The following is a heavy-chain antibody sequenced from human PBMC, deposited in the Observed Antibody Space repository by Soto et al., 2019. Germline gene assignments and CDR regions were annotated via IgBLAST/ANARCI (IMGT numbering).Heavy chain of an antibody. J-gene: IGHJ6*02. CDR3: ARVNTPPPFTIFGVAGYYYGMDV. CDR1: VFTFSSYS. Sequence: PGGSLRLSCAASVFTFSSYSMDWVRQAPGKGLEWVSYISSSSSTIYYADSVKGRFTISRDNAKNSLYLQMNSLRDEDTAVYYCARVNTPPPFTIFGVAGYYYGMDVWGQGTTVTVSS. D-gene: IGHD3-3*01. CDR2: ISSSSSTI. V-gene: IGHV3-48*02.